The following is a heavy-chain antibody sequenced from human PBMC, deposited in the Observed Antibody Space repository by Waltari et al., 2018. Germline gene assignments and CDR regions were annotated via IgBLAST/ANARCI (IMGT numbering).Heavy chain of an antibody. D-gene: IGHD3-16*01. Sequence: QVQLVESGGGVVQPGGSLRLSGVASGYAVSKNAMHWIRQAPGKELEWVATIGSDATNKFYADSVKRRFTISRDNSMNTLHLQMNSLRAEDTGFYYCAKGGIPLYAYWGQGTLVTVSS. CDR3: AKGGIPLYAY. V-gene: IGHV3-30*02. CDR2: IGSDATNK. CDR1: GYAVSKNA. J-gene: IGHJ4*02.